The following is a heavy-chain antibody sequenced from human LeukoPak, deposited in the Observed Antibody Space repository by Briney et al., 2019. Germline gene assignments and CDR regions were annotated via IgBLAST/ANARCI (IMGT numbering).Heavy chain of an antibody. CDR1: GGSFNDYY. V-gene: IGHV4-34*01. Sequence: SETLSLTCAVYGGSFNDYYWNWIRQPPGKGLEWIGEINLRGSTTYNPSLKSRVTISLDESKNQFSLKLTSVTAADTAVYYCARGRDIVATIVRPRNYYYMDVWGKGTTVTVSS. D-gene: IGHD5-12*01. CDR3: ARGRDIVATIVRPRNYYYMDV. CDR2: INLRGST. J-gene: IGHJ6*03.